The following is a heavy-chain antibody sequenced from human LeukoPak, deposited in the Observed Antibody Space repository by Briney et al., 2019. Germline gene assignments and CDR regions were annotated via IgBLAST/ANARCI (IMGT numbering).Heavy chain of an antibody. V-gene: IGHV3-21*01. J-gene: IGHJ4*02. CDR2: ISSSSSYI. CDR1: GFTFSSHS. Sequence: GGSLRLSCAASGFTFSSHSMNWVRQAPGRGLEWVSSISSSSSYIYYADSVKGRFTISRDNAKNSLYLQMNSLRAEDTAVYYCARASHVDTARVGYWGQGTLVTVSS. D-gene: IGHD5-18*01. CDR3: ARASHVDTARVGY.